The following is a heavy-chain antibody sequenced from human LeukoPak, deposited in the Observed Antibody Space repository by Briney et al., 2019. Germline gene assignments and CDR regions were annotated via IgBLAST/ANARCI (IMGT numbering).Heavy chain of an antibody. CDR3: AKDRTTVTFYYFDY. V-gene: IGHV3-9*01. D-gene: IGHD4-17*01. CDR1: GFTFDDYA. J-gene: IGHJ4*02. Sequence: PGGSLRLSCAASGFTFDDYAMHWVRQAPGKGLEWVPGISWNSGSIGYADSVKGRFTISRDNAKNSLYLQMNSLRAEDTALYYCAKDRTTVTFYYFDYWGQGTLVTVSS. CDR2: ISWNSGSI.